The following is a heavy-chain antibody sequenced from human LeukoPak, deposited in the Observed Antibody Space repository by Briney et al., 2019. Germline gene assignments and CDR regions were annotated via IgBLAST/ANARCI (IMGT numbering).Heavy chain of an antibody. V-gene: IGHV4-59*01. CDR2: IYYSGST. D-gene: IGHD3-9*01. CDR1: GGSISSYY. Sequence: SETLSLTCTVSGGSISSYYWSWIRQPPGKGLEWIGYIYYSGSTNYNPSLKSRVTISVDTSKNQFSLKLSSVTAADTAVYYCARGEAYDTLTGYNSYYFDYWGQGTLVTVSS. J-gene: IGHJ4*02. CDR3: ARGEAYDTLTGYNSYYFDY.